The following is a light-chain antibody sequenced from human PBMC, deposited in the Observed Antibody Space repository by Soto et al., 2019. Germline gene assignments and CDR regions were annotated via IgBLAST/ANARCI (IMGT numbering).Light chain of an antibody. J-gene: IGKJ1*01. Sequence: DIQMTQSPSTLSASVGDRVTIACRASQNIGVWLAWYQQKPGKVPSLLIYKTSTLEDGVPLRFSGTGSGTDFTLTIYNLQPDDVATYYCQQWSLYSWTFGQGTKVEI. V-gene: IGKV1-5*03. CDR3: QQWSLYSWT. CDR1: QNIGVW. CDR2: KTS.